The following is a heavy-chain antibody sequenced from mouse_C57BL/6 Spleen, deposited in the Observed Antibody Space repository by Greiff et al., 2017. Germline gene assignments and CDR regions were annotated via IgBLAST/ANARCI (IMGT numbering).Heavy chain of an antibody. D-gene: IGHD1-1*01. CDR1: GFNFSDYG. J-gene: IGHJ3*01. V-gene: IGHV5-17*01. CDR3: ARPFYYGSSYWFAY. Sequence: EVQGVESGGGLVKPGGSLKLSCAASGFNFSDYGMHWVRQAPEKGLEWVAYISSGSSTIYYADTVKGRFTISRDNAKNTLFRQMLSLRSEDTAMYYCARPFYYGSSYWFAYWGQGTLVTVSA. CDR2: ISSGSSTI.